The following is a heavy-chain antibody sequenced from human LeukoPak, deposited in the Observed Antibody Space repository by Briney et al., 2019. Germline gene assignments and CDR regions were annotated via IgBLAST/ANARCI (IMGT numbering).Heavy chain of an antibody. V-gene: IGHV4-61*02. CDR2: IYTSGST. CDR1: GGSISSGSYY. J-gene: IGHJ6*03. CDR3: ARGWYQLPNYYYYYYMDV. D-gene: IGHD2-2*01. Sequence: PSGTLSLTCTVSGGSISSGSYYWSWIRQPAGKGLEWIGRIYTSGSTNYNPSLKSRVTISVDTSKNQFSLKLSSVTAADTAVYYCARGWYQLPNYYYYYYMDVWGKGTTVTISS.